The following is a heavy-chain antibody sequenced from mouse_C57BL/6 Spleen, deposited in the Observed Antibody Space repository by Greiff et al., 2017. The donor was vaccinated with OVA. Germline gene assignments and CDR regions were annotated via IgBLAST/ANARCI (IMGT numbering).Heavy chain of an antibody. V-gene: IGHV1-81*01. CDR2: IYPRSGNT. Sequence: QVQLQQSGAELARPGASVKLSCKASGYTFTSYGISWVKQRTGQGLEWIGEIYPRSGNTYYNEKFKGKATLTADKSSSTAYMELRSLTSEDSAVYFCARGGDYYGSSGGYFDVWGTGTTVTVSS. J-gene: IGHJ1*03. CDR1: GYTFTSYG. D-gene: IGHD1-1*01. CDR3: ARGGDYYGSSGGYFDV.